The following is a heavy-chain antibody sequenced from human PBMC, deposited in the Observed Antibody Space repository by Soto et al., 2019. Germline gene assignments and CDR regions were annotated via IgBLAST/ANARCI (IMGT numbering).Heavy chain of an antibody. J-gene: IGHJ6*03. D-gene: IGHD3-16*01. CDR1: GFTFSSYG. Sequence: GGSLRLSCTASGFTFSSYGMHWVRQAPGKGLEWVAVIWYDGSNKYYADSVKGRFTISRDNAKNSLYLQMNSLRAEDTAVYYCARKLGMDVWGKGTTVTVSS. CDR2: IWYDGSNK. CDR3: ARKLGMDV. V-gene: IGHV3-33*03.